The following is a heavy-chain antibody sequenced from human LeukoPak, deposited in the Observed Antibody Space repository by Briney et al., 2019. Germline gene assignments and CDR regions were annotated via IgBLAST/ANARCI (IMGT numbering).Heavy chain of an antibody. CDR3: ARGFPYYYGSGSSCYYYYYGMDA. V-gene: IGHV1-69*06. CDR1: GGTFSSYA. CDR2: IIPIFGTA. J-gene: IGHJ6*04. Sequence: SVKLSCKASGGTFSSYAISWVRQAPGQGLEWMGGIIPIFGTANYAQKFQGRVTITADKSTSTAYMELSSLRSEDTAVYYCARGFPYYYGSGSSCYYYYYGMDAWGKGTTVTVSS. D-gene: IGHD3-10*01.